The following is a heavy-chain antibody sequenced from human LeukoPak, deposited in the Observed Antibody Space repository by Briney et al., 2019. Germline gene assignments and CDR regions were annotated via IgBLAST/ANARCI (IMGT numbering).Heavy chain of an antibody. J-gene: IGHJ5*02. D-gene: IGHD3-22*01. V-gene: IGHV4-34*01. CDR3: ASGYYDSSGYNWFDP. CDR2: INHSGST. Sequence: GSLRLSCAASGFTFSSYWMNWVRQPPGKGLEWIGEINHSGSTNYNPSLKSRVTISVDTSKNQFSLKLSSVTAADTAVYYCASGYYDSSGYNWFDPWGQGTLVTVSS. CDR1: GFTFSSYW.